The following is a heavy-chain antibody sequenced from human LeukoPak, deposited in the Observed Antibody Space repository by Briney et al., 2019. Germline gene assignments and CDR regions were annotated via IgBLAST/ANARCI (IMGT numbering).Heavy chain of an antibody. CDR1: GGSISSYY. J-gene: IGHJ4*02. CDR2: IYYSGST. CDR3: ARGLTGTSSHYFDY. V-gene: IGHV4-59*01. Sequence: SETLSLTCTVSGGSISSYYWSWIRQPPGKGLEWIGYIYYSGSTNYNPSLKSRVTISVDTSKNQFSLKLSFVTAADTAVYYCARGLTGTSSHYFDYWGQGTLVTVSS. D-gene: IGHD1-7*01.